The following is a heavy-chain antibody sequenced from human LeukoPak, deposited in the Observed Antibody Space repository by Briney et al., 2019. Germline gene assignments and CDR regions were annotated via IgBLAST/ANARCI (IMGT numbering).Heavy chain of an antibody. V-gene: IGHV4-59*01. CDR3: ARDVVWDSSGYYDWYFDL. D-gene: IGHD3-22*01. Sequence: YSGSTNYNPSLKSRVTISVDTSKNQFSLKLSSVTAADTAVYYCARDVVWDSSGYYDWYFDLWGRGTLVTVSS. J-gene: IGHJ2*01. CDR2: YSGST.